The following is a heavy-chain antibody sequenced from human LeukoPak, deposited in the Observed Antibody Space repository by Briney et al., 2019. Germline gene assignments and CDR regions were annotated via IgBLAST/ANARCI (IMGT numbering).Heavy chain of an antibody. CDR2: ISGYSGNT. CDR1: GYTFTRYG. Sequence: ASVKVSCKASGYTFTRYGLCWVRQAPGQGLEWMGWISGYSGNTNYAQKFQGRVTMTTDTSTSTTYMELRSLRSDDTAVYYCARVVYDSGNYNWFDPWGQGTLVTVSS. D-gene: IGHD3-10*01. CDR3: ARVVYDSGNYNWFDP. V-gene: IGHV1-18*01. J-gene: IGHJ5*02.